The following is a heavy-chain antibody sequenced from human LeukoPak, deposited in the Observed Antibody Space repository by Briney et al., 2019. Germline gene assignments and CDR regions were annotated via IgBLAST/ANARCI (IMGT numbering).Heavy chain of an antibody. D-gene: IGHD2-15*01. J-gene: IGHJ4*02. V-gene: IGHV4-38-2*01. Sequence: SETLSLTCAGYSYPISSGYYWRWIRQPPGKGLECIGSIYHSASTYYNPSLKSRVTISVDTSKTQFSLKLSSVTAADTAVYYWARRGISGLAKSFFDYWGQGTLVTVSS. CDR1: SYPISSGYY. CDR3: ARRGISGLAKSFFDY. CDR2: IYHSAST.